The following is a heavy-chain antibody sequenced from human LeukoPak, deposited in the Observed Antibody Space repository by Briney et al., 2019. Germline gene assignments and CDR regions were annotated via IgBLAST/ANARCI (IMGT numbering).Heavy chain of an antibody. D-gene: IGHD3-10*01. Sequence: SETLSLTCAVYGGSFSGYYWSWIRQPPGKGLEWIGYIYYSGSTNYNPSLKSRVTISVDTSKNQFSLKLSSVTAADTAVYYCARGRYYGSGSYYTSDYWGQGTLVTVSS. V-gene: IGHV4-59*01. CDR3: ARGRYYGSGSYYTSDY. CDR1: GGSFSGYY. CDR2: IYYSGST. J-gene: IGHJ4*02.